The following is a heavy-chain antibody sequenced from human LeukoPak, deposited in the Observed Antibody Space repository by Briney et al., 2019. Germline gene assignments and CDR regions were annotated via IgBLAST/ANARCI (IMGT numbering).Heavy chain of an antibody. Sequence: GGSLRLSCAASGFTFSSYAMHWVRQAPGKGLEWVAVISYDGSNKYYADSVKGRFTISRDNSKNTLYLQMNSLRAEDTAVYYCATDGDQQGEYFQHWGQGTLVTVSS. V-gene: IGHV3-30-3*01. CDR2: ISYDGSNK. D-gene: IGHD6-13*01. CDR1: GFTFSSYA. J-gene: IGHJ1*01. CDR3: ATDGDQQGEYFQH.